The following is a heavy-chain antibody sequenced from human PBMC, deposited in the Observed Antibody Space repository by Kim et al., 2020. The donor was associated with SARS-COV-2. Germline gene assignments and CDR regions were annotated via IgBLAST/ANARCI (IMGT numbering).Heavy chain of an antibody. CDR2: ISYSGTT. V-gene: IGHV4-39*01. CDR3: AAAGERVLDFWSGTGYNYFDY. Sequence: SETLSLTCTVSGGSFSSSSYYWGWIRQPPGKGLEWIGSISYSGTTYYSPSLRGRITISVDTSKNQFSLRLSSVTAADTVVYYCAAAGERVLDFWSGTGYNYFDYWGQGTLVTVSS. D-gene: IGHD3-3*01. J-gene: IGHJ4*02. CDR1: GGSFSSSSYY.